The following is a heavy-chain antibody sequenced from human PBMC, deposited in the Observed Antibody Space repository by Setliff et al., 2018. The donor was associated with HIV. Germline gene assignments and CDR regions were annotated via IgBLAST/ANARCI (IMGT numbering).Heavy chain of an antibody. Sequence: GGSLRLSCAASGFTFTSYGMHWVRQAPGKGLEWVAFIRYDGSNKYYGDSVKGRFTISRDNSKNTLYLQMNSLRAEDTAIYYCAKDRGTRTFYFDYWGQGTLVT. CDR3: AKDRGTRTFYFDY. J-gene: IGHJ4*02. CDR1: GFTFTSYG. D-gene: IGHD3-16*01. V-gene: IGHV3-30*02. CDR2: IRYDGSNK.